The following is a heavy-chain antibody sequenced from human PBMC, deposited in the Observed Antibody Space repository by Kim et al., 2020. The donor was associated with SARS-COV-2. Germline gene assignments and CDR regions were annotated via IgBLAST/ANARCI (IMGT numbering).Heavy chain of an antibody. V-gene: IGHV4-59*08. J-gene: IGHJ4*02. Sequence: NPPPKSRVTISVDTSKNQFSLKLSSVTAADTAVYYCARHGSYSSSWPFDYWGQGTLVTVSS. D-gene: IGHD6-13*01. CDR3: ARHGSYSSSWPFDY.